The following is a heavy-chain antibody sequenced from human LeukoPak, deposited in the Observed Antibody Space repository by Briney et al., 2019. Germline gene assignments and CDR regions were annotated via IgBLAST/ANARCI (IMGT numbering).Heavy chain of an antibody. J-gene: IGHJ5*02. CDR2: IYPDDSDT. CDR1: RYTFTTYW. Sequence: GESLKISCKGSRYTFTTYWIGWVRQMPGKGLEWMGIIYPDDSDTRYSPSFQGQVTISADKSITTAYLQWSSLKASDTAMYYCARTGYSSGWYEGNWFDPWGQGTLVTVSS. V-gene: IGHV5-51*01. D-gene: IGHD6-19*01. CDR3: ARTGYSSGWYEGNWFDP.